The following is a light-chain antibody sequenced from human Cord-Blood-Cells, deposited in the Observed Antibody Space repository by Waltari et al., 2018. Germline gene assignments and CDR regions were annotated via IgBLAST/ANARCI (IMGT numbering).Light chain of an antibody. Sequence: QSALTQPASVSGSPGQSITISCTGTSSDGRSYNLVSWYQQHPGKAPKLMIYEGSKRPSGVSNRFSGSKSGNTASLTISGLQAEDEADYYCCSYAGSSTWVFGGGTKLTVL. CDR2: EGS. J-gene: IGLJ3*02. CDR3: CSYAGSSTWV. V-gene: IGLV2-23*01. CDR1: SSDGRSYNL.